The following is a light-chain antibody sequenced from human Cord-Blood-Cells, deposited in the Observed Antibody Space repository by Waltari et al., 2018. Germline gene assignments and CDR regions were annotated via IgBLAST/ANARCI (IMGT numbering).Light chain of an antibody. Sequence: EIVMTQSPATLSVSPGERATLSCRANQSVSSNLAWYHQKPGQAPRLLIYCASTRATGIPARFSGSGSGTEVTLTISSLQSEDFAVYYCQQYNNWPPWTFGQGTKVEIK. CDR1: QSVSSN. CDR3: QQYNNWPPWT. V-gene: IGKV3-15*01. J-gene: IGKJ1*01. CDR2: CAS.